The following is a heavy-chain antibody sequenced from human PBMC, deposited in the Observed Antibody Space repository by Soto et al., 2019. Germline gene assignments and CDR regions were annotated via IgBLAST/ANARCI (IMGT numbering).Heavy chain of an antibody. J-gene: IGHJ6*03. CDR1: GFTFSSYS. V-gene: IGHV3-48*01. Sequence: PGGSLRLSCAASGFTFSSYSMNWVRQAPGKGLEWVSYISSSSSTIYYADSVKGRFTISRDNAKNSLYLQMNSLTAEDTAVYYCAGDDFGDQKSTPDCYYYYMDVWDKGTTVTVSS. CDR3: AGDDFGDQKSTPDCYYYYMDV. CDR2: ISSSSSTI. D-gene: IGHD4-17*01.